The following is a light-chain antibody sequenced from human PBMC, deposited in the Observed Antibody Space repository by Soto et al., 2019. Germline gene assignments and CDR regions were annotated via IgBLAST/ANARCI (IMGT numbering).Light chain of an antibody. CDR2: DAS. J-gene: IGKJ1*01. Sequence: EIVLTQSPATLSLSPGERATLSCRASQSVSSYLAWYQQKPGQAPRLLIYDASNRATGIPARFSGSGSGTDFTLTINSLEPEDFAVYYCQQRSGTFGQGTKVEIK. CDR1: QSVSSY. V-gene: IGKV3-11*01. CDR3: QQRSGT.